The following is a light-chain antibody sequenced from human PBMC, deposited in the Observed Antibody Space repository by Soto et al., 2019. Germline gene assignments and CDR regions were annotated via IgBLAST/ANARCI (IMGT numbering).Light chain of an antibody. V-gene: IGLV2-14*01. CDR3: SSYTSSSNYV. CDR2: EVS. J-gene: IGLJ1*01. CDR1: SSDVGGYNY. Sequence: QSVLTQPASVSGSPGQSITISCTGTSSDVGGYNYVSWYQQHPGKAPKLMIYEVSNRPSGVSNRFSGSKSGHTASLTISGLQAEDEADYYCSSYTSSSNYVFGTGTKVTVL.